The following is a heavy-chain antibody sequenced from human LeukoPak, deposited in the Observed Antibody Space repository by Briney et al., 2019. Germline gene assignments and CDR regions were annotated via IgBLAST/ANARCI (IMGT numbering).Heavy chain of an antibody. CDR2: IIPILGIA. J-gene: IGHJ4*02. CDR3: ARDHMRQWLPYYFDY. Sequence: ASVKVSCKASGGTFSSYAISWVRQAPGQGLEWMGRIIPILGIANYAQKFQGRVTITADKSTSTGYMELSSLRSEDTAVYYCARDHMRQWLPYYFDYWGQGTLVTVSS. V-gene: IGHV1-69*04. D-gene: IGHD6-19*01. CDR1: GGTFSSYA.